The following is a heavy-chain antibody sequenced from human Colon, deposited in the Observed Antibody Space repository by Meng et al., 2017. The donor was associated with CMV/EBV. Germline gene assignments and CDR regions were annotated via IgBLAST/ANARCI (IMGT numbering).Heavy chain of an antibody. J-gene: IGHJ4*02. Sequence: GESLKISCAASGSTFSSDGMHWVRQAPGKGLEWVSVICHDGSNQYYADSVKGRFTTSRDNSKNTLYLQMNSLRAEDTAVYYCASNDDDTGRYFDYWGQGTLVTVSS. CDR1: GSTFSSDG. CDR2: ICHDGSNQ. V-gene: IGHV3-33*03. CDR3: ASNDDDTGRYFDY. D-gene: IGHD1-1*01.